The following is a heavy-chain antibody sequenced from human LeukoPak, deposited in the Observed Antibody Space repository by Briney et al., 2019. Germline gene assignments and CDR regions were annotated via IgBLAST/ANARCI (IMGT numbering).Heavy chain of an antibody. CDR2: IIPIFGTA. D-gene: IGHD2-2*01. V-gene: IGHV1-69*13. CDR1: GGTFSSYA. CDR3: ARERYCSSTSCHDNDAFDI. J-gene: IGHJ3*02. Sequence: ASVKFSCEASGGTFSSYAISWVRQAPGQGLEWMGGIIPIFGTANYAQKFQGRVTITADESTSTAYMELSSLRSEDTAVYYCARERYCSSTSCHDNDAFDIWGQGTMVTVSS.